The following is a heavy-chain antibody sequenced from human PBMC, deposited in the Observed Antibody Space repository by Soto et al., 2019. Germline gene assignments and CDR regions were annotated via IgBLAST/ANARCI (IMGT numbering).Heavy chain of an antibody. D-gene: IGHD2-21*02. CDR2: VNPSGGHT. Sequence: QVQLMQSGAEVKKPGASVKVSCKASGDTFTDYYIHWVRQAPGQGLEWMGTVNPSGGHTTYAQHFLGRVTKTRDTSPSTLYMELTSLTSDATAIYYCARGGHVVVVTAALDYWGQGTLVTVSS. J-gene: IGHJ4*02. V-gene: IGHV1-46*01. CDR1: GDTFTDYY. CDR3: ARGGHVVVVTAALDY.